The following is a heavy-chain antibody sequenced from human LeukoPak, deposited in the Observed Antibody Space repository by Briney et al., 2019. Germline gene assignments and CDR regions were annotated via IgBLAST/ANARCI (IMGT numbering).Heavy chain of an antibody. D-gene: IGHD6-13*01. Sequence: PGGSLRLSCAASGFTFSSYWMSRVRQAPGKGLEWVANIKQDGSEKYYVDSVKGRFTISRDNAKNSLYLQMNSLRAEDTAVYYCARDGTIAAAFVPAEYFQHWGQGTLVTVSS. CDR1: GFTFSSYW. J-gene: IGHJ1*01. CDR2: IKQDGSEK. V-gene: IGHV3-7*01. CDR3: ARDGTIAAAFVPAEYFQH.